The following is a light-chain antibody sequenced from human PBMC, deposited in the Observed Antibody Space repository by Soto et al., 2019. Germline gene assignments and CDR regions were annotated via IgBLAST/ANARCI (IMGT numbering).Light chain of an antibody. CDR2: TAS. CDR3: QQLSDYPIT. J-gene: IGKJ5*01. Sequence: IQLTQSPSSLSASVGDRVTITCRASQGISSHLAWYQQKPGKAPELLMYTASTLRSGVPSRFSGSGSGTDFTLTISSLQPDDFATYYCQQLSDYPITFGQGTRLEIK. CDR1: QGISSH. V-gene: IGKV1-9*01.